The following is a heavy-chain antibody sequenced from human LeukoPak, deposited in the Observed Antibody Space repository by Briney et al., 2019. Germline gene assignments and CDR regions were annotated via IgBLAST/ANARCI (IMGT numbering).Heavy chain of an antibody. CDR2: ISWNSGSI. V-gene: IGHV3-9*01. Sequence: GGSLRLSCAASGFTFDDYAMHWVRQAPGKGLEWVSGISWNSGSIGYADSVKGRFTISRDNAKNSLYLQMNSLRAEDTAVYYCARDPWEMATIVAFDIWGQGTMVTVSS. CDR3: ARDPWEMATIVAFDI. D-gene: IGHD5-24*01. CDR1: GFTFDDYA. J-gene: IGHJ3*02.